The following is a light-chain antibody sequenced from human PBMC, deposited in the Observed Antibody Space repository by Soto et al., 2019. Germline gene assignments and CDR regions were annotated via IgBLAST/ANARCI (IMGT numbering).Light chain of an antibody. Sequence: EIVLTQSPATLSLFPGESATLSCRASQSVSSSLAWYQQKAGQAPRLLIYDASNRATGIPARFSGSGSGTDFTLTISSLEPEDFAIYYCQQRITWPSTFGQGTKVDIK. V-gene: IGKV3-11*01. J-gene: IGKJ2*01. CDR1: QSVSSS. CDR3: QQRITWPST. CDR2: DAS.